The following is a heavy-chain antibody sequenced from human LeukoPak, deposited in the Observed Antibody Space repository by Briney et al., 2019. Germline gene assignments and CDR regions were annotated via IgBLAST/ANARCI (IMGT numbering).Heavy chain of an antibody. CDR1: GGTLNTYA. CDR2: IIPVFGQE. J-gene: IGHJ5*02. Sequence: SVKVSCKASGGTLNTYAINWVRQAPGQGLEWMGWIIPVFGQEKYAQKFQGRVTINADESASTVYMELRSLRSEDTAVYYCAKGASSWGQGTLVTVSS. V-gene: IGHV1-69*13. CDR3: AKGASS.